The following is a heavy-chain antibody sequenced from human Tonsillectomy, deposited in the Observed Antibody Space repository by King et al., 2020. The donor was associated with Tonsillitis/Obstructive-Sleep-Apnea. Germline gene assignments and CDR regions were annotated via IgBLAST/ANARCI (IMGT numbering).Heavy chain of an antibody. V-gene: IGHV5-10-1*03. D-gene: IGHD2-15*01. CDR1: GYSFTNYW. CDR2: IDPSDSYT. CDR3: ARQDGPLYYYYGMDV. J-gene: IGHJ6*02. Sequence: QLVQSGAEVKKPAESLRISCKGSGYSFTNYWINWVRQMPWKGLEWMGRIDPSDSYTNYSPSFQGHVTISADKSISTAYLQWSSLKASDTAMYYCARQDGPLYYYYGMDVWGQGTTVTVSS.